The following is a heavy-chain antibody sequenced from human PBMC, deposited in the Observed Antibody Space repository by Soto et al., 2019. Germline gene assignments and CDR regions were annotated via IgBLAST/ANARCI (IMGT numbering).Heavy chain of an antibody. CDR1: GGSISSSSYY. J-gene: IGHJ4*02. V-gene: IGHV4-39*01. CDR3: ARYSSSWQPPRVFDY. CDR2: IYYSGST. Sequence: SETLSLTCTVSGGSISSSSYYWGWIRQPPGKGLEWIGSIYYSGSTYYNPSLKSRVTISVDTSKNQFSLKLSSVTAADTAVYYCARYSSSWQPPRVFDYWGQGTLVTVS. D-gene: IGHD6-13*01.